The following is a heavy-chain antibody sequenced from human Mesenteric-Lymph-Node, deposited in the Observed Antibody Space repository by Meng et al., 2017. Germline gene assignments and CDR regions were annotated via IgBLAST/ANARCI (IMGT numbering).Heavy chain of an antibody. Sequence: QVQLQQWGAGLVKPSETLSITCAVHGGSFSGYYWSWIRQPPGKGLEWIGEINHSGSTNYNPSLKSRVTISVDTSKNQFSLKLSSVTAADTAVYYCARGGGNSWYIDYWGQGTLVTVSS. CDR1: GGSFSGYY. D-gene: IGHD6-13*01. CDR2: INHSGST. CDR3: ARGGGNSWYIDY. V-gene: IGHV4-34*01. J-gene: IGHJ4*02.